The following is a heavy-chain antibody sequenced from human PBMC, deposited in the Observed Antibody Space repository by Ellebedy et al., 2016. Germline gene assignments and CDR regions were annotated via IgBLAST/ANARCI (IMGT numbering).Heavy chain of an antibody. CDR2: INPSGGST. CDR3: ARGHEWEPDVHTLFDY. Sequence: ASVKVSCKASGYTFTSYYMHWVRQAPGQGLEWMGIINPSGGSTSYAQKLQGRVTMTRDTSTSPVYMELSSLRSEDTAVYYCARGHEWEPDVHTLFDYWGQGTLVTVSS. V-gene: IGHV1-46*04. J-gene: IGHJ4*02. D-gene: IGHD1-26*01. CDR1: GYTFTSYY.